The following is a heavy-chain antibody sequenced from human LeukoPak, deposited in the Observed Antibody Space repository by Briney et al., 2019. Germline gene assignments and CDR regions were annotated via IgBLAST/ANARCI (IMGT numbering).Heavy chain of an antibody. D-gene: IGHD2/OR15-2a*01. CDR2: INSDGSWT. J-gene: IGHJ4*02. V-gene: IGHV3-74*01. CDR3: VSFYETY. CDR1: GNYW. Sequence: GGSLRLSCAASGNYWMHWVRRAPGKGLVWVSHINSDGSWTSYADSVKGRFTISKDNAKNAVYLQMNSLRAEDTAVYYCVSFYETYWGRGTLVTVSS.